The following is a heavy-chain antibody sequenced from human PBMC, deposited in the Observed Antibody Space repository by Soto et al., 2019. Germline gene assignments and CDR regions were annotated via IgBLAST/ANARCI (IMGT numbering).Heavy chain of an antibody. J-gene: IGHJ6*02. CDR2: FDPEDGET. Sequence: ASVKVSCKVSGYTLTELSMHWVRQAPGKGLEWMGGFDPEDGETIYAQKFQGRVTMTEDTSTDTAYMELSSLRSEDTAVYYCATDSRXFARYEGDYYGMDVWGQGTTVTVSS. CDR3: ATDSRXFARYEGDYYGMDV. D-gene: IGHD5-12*01. V-gene: IGHV1-24*01. CDR1: GYTLTELS.